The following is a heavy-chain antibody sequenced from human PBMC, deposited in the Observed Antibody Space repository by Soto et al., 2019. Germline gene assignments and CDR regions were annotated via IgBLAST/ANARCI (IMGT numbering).Heavy chain of an antibody. CDR3: ARGAFGGYDYFDY. Sequence: GGSLRLSYAASGFTFSSYWMSWVRQAPGKGLEWVANIKQDGSEKYYVDSVKGRFTISRDNAKNSLYLQMNSLRAEDTAVYYCARGAFGGYDYFDYWGQGTLVTVSS. V-gene: IGHV3-7*05. CDR2: IKQDGSEK. J-gene: IGHJ4*02. D-gene: IGHD5-12*01. CDR1: GFTFSSYW.